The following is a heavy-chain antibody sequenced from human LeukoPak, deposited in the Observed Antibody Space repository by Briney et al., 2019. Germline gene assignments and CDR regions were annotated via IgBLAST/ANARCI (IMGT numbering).Heavy chain of an antibody. CDR3: ARGDSSGWISRF. D-gene: IGHD6-19*01. CDR2: TYYSGST. V-gene: IGHV4-59*08. CDR1: GGSISSYY. J-gene: IGHJ4*02. Sequence: SETLSLTCTVSGGSISSYYWSWIRQPPGKRLEWIGYTYYSGSTNYNPSLKSRVTVSVDTSKNQFSLKLSSVTAADTAVYYCARGDSSGWISRFWGQGTLVTVSS.